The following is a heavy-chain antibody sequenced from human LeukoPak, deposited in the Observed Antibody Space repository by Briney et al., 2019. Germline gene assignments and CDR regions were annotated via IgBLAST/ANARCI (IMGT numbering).Heavy chain of an antibody. CDR1: GFTFGSYA. V-gene: IGHV3-23*01. CDR2: IFGRGGSA. D-gene: IGHD6-19*01. Sequence: GGSLRLSCEASGFTFGSYAMYWVRQAPGKGLEWVAGIFGRGGSAHYADSAKGRFTISRDNSKNTVYLQINSLRAEDTAVYYCGKTTTGYSSGQKPAWPVDYWGQGTLVTVSS. J-gene: IGHJ4*02. CDR3: GKTTTGYSSGQKPAWPVDY.